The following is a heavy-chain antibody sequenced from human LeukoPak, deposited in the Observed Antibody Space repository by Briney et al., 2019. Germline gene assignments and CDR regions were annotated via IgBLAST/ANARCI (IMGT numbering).Heavy chain of an antibody. CDR1: GFTVSSNY. Sequence: GGSLRLSCAASGFTVSSNYMSWVRQAPGKGLEWVSVIYSGGSTYYADSVKGRFTISRDNSKNTLYLQMNSLRAEDTAVYYCARADSGSYALYYYYGMDVWGQGTTVTVSS. D-gene: IGHD1-26*01. CDR3: ARADSGSYALYYYYGMDV. V-gene: IGHV3-66*01. J-gene: IGHJ6*02. CDR2: IYSGGST.